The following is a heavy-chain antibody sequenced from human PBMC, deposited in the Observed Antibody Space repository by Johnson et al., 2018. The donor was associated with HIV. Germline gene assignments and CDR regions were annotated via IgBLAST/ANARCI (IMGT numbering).Heavy chain of an antibody. J-gene: IGHJ3*02. CDR2: IRSKTDGGTT. CDR1: GFTHSAYW. CDR3: ASWWIAAAGSPGDAFDI. D-gene: IGHD6-13*01. Sequence: VQLVESGGGLVQPGGSLRLSCAASGFTHSAYWMTWVRQAPGKGLEWLGRIRSKTDGGTTDYAEPVKGRFTISRDNSKNTLYLQMNSLRAEDTAVYYCASWWIAAAGSPGDAFDIWGQGTMVTVSS. V-gene: IGHV3-15*01.